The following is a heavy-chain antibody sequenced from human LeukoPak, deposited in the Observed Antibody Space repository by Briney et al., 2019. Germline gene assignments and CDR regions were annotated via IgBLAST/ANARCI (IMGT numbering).Heavy chain of an antibody. CDR3: ARILRYCSGGSCYSYFDY. V-gene: IGHV4-4*07. D-gene: IGHD2-15*01. Sequence: SDTLSLTCTVSGGSISSYYWSWIPQPAGKGLEWIGRIYTNASTNYNPSLKSRVTMSVDTSKNQFSLKLSSVTAADTAVYYCARILRYCSGGSCYSYFDYWGQGTLVTVSS. J-gene: IGHJ4*02. CDR1: GGSISSYY. CDR2: IYTNAST.